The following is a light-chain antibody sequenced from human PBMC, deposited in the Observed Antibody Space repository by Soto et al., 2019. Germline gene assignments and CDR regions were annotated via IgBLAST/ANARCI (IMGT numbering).Light chain of an antibody. CDR3: QQRSNWPFT. CDR2: AAS. Sequence: EIVLTQSPATLSLSPGERATLSCRASQSVSNYLAWYQQKPGQAPRLLIYAASNRATGIPARFSGSGSRTDFTLTISSLEPEDFAVYYCQQRSNWPFTPGPGTKVDLK. CDR1: QSVSNY. V-gene: IGKV3-11*01. J-gene: IGKJ3*01.